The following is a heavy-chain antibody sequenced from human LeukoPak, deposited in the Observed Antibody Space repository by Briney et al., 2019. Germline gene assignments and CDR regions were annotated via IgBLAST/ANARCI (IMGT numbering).Heavy chain of an antibody. Sequence: GGSLRLSCAASGFTFSSYGMHWVRQAPGKGLEWVAVISYDGSNKYYADSVKGRFTISRDNSKNTLYLQMNSLRAEDTAVYYCARGSPVAASYWGQGTLVTVSS. CDR1: GFTFSSYG. D-gene: IGHD2-15*01. J-gene: IGHJ4*02. CDR2: ISYDGSNK. V-gene: IGHV3-30*03. CDR3: ARGSPVAASY.